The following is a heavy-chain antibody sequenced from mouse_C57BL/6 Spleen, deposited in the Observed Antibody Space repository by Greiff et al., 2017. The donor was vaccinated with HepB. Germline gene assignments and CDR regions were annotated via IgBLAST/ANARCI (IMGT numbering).Heavy chain of an antibody. CDR1: GFSFNTYA. J-gene: IGHJ4*01. CDR3: VRHFLDYAMDY. Sequence: VESGGGLVQPKGSLKLSCAASGFSFNTYAMNWVRQAPGKGLEWVARIRSKSNNYATYYADSVKDRFTISRDDSESMLYLQMNNLKTEDTAMYYCVRHFLDYAMDYWGQGTSVTVSS. CDR2: IRSKSNNYAT. V-gene: IGHV10-1*01.